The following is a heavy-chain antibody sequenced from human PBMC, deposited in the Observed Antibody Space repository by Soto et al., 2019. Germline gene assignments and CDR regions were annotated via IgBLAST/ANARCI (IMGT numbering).Heavy chain of an antibody. Sequence: SETLSLTCTVSGGSISRYYWSWIRQPPGKGLEWIGYIYYSGSTNYNPSLKSRVTISVDTSKNQFSLKLSSVTAADTAVYYCATGGSYFDYWGQGTLVTVSS. J-gene: IGHJ4*02. CDR2: IYYSGST. D-gene: IGHD5-12*01. CDR3: ATGGSYFDY. CDR1: GGSISRYY. V-gene: IGHV4-59*01.